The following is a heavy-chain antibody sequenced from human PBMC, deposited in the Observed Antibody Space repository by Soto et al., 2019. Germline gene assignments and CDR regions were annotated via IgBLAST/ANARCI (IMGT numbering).Heavy chain of an antibody. D-gene: IGHD2-21*02. V-gene: IGHV3-23*01. Sequence: PGGSLRLSCAASGFTFSSYAMSWVRQAPGKGLEWVSAISGSGGSTYYADSVKGRFTISRDNSKNTLYLQMNSLRAEDTAVYYCAKSPKGPCGGDCYCDYWGQGTLVTVSS. CDR1: GFTFSSYA. CDR3: AKSPKGPCGGDCYCDY. CDR2: ISGSGGST. J-gene: IGHJ4*02.